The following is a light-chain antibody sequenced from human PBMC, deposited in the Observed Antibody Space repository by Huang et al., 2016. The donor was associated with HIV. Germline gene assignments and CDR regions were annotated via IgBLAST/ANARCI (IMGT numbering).Light chain of an antibody. V-gene: IGKV4-1*01. CDR2: WAS. CDR1: QSVLYTPNNKNY. CDR3: QQYYTTPET. Sequence: DMVMTQSPDSLAVSLGERATINCKSSQSVLYTPNNKNYLAWYQQNPGQPPKVLIYWASTRESGVPDRFSGSGSGTDFTLTIRSLQAEDVAVYYCQQYYTTPETFGQGTKVEIK. J-gene: IGKJ1*01.